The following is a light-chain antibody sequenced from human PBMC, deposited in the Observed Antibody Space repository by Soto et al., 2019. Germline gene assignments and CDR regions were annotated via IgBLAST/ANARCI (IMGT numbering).Light chain of an antibody. CDR3: QQYDNSRT. J-gene: IGKJ1*01. V-gene: IGKV3-20*01. Sequence: EIVLTQSPGTLSLSPGERATLSCRASQTVSSDYLAWYQQKPGQAPRLLIYGVSTRATGFPDRFSGSGSGTEFTLTISRLEPEDFAMYYCQQYDNSRTFGQGTKVDI. CDR1: QTVSSDY. CDR2: GVS.